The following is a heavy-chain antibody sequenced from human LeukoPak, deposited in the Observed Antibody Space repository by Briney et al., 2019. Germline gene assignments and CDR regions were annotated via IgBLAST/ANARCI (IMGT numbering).Heavy chain of an antibody. CDR1: GFSLSSYW. J-gene: IGHJ3*02. V-gene: IGHV3-74*01. Sequence: GGSLRLSCAASGFSLSSYWMHWVRQAPGKGLVWVSRFSSDGSSTNYADSVKGRFTISRDNAKNTLYLQMNSLRVEDTAVYYCARQRFGEFLSPFDTWGQGTMVTVSS. CDR3: ARQRFGEFLSPFDT. D-gene: IGHD3-10*01. CDR2: FSSDGSST.